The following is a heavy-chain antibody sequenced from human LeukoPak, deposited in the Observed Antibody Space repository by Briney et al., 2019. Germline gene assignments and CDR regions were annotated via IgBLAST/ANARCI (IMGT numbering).Heavy chain of an antibody. V-gene: IGHV3-74*01. Sequence: PGGSLRLSCAASGFTFSSYWMHWVRQAPGKGLVWVSRINSDGSSTSYADSVKGRFTISRDNAKNTLYLQMNSQRAEDTAVYYCARGYSSGWYYFDYWGQGTLVTVSS. D-gene: IGHD6-19*01. CDR2: INSDGSST. J-gene: IGHJ4*02. CDR1: GFTFSSYW. CDR3: ARGYSSGWYYFDY.